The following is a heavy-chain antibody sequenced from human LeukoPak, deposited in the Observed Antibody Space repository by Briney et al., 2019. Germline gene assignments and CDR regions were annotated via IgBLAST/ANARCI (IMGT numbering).Heavy chain of an antibody. V-gene: IGHV1-3*03. Sequence: GASVKVSCTASGYTFTSYAMHWVRQAPGQRLEWMGWINAGNGNTKYSQEFQGRVTITRDTSASTAYMELSSLRSEDMAVYYCARDLPGPLYYFDYWGQGTLVTVSS. CDR2: INAGNGNT. CDR1: GYTFTSYA. CDR3: ARDLPGPLYYFDY. J-gene: IGHJ4*02.